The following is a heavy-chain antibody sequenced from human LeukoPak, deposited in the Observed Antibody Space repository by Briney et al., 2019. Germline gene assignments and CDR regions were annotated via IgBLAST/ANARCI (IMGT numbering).Heavy chain of an antibody. D-gene: IGHD2-2*01. V-gene: IGHV1-2*02. Sequence: LGASAKVSCKTSGYTFSGYYMHWVRPAPGQGLEGMGWINPNSGGTYYPPKFQGRVTMTRNTSLSTAYMELNSLRSDDTAVYYCARAPAPMYSFDYWGQGTLVTVSS. J-gene: IGHJ4*02. CDR2: INPNSGGT. CDR3: ARAPAPMYSFDY. CDR1: GYTFSGYY.